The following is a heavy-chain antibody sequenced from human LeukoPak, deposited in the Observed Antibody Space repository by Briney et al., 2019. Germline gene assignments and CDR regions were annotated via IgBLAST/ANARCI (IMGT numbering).Heavy chain of an antibody. Sequence: GGSLRLSCAASRFTFSSYDMHWVRQATGKGLEWVSAIGTAGDTYYPGSVKGRFTISRENAKNSLYLQMNSLRAGDTAVYYCAREATGHDAFDIWGQGTMVTVSS. J-gene: IGHJ3*02. CDR1: RFTFSSYD. CDR3: AREATGHDAFDI. V-gene: IGHV3-13*01. D-gene: IGHD3-10*01. CDR2: IGTAGDT.